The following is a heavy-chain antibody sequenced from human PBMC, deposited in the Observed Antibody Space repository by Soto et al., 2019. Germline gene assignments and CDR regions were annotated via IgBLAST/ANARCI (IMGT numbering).Heavy chain of an antibody. V-gene: IGHV3-23*01. Sequence: EVQLLESGGGLVQPGGSLRLSCAASGFTFSSYAMSWVRQAPGKGLEWVSAISGSGGSTYYADSVKGRFTISRDNSKNAFYLQKNSLIAEDTAVYYCAQDRSLVRPHWFDPWGQGTLVTVTS. CDR1: GFTFSSYA. CDR3: AQDRSLVRPHWFDP. CDR2: ISGSGGST. J-gene: IGHJ5*02. D-gene: IGHD2-21*01.